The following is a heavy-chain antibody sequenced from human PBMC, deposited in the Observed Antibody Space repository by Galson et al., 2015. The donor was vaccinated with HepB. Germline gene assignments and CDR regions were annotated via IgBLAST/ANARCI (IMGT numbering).Heavy chain of an antibody. V-gene: IGHV4-34*01. Sequence: SETLSLTCAVYGGSFSGYYWSWIRQPPGKGLEWIGEINHSGSTNYNPSLKSRVTISVDTSKNQFSLKLSSVTAADTAVYYCARGVSRGYCTGGVCLNWFDPWGQGTLVTVSS. CDR1: GGSFSGYY. CDR2: INHSGST. CDR3: ARGVSRGYCTGGVCLNWFDP. J-gene: IGHJ5*02. D-gene: IGHD2-8*02.